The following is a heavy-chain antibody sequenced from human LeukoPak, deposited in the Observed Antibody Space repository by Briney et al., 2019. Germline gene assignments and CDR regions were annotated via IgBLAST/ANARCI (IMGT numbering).Heavy chain of an antibody. CDR2: ISYDGSNK. CDR1: GFTFSSYA. D-gene: IGHD2-15*01. CDR3: ARAGGLSQVVAARNNWFDP. V-gene: IGHV3-30-3*01. Sequence: GRSLRLSCAASGFTFSSYAMHWVRQAPGKGLEWVAVISYDGSNKYYADSVKGRFTISRDNSKNTLYLQMNSLRAEDTAVYYCARAGGLSQVVAARNNWFDPWGQGTLVTVSS. J-gene: IGHJ5*02.